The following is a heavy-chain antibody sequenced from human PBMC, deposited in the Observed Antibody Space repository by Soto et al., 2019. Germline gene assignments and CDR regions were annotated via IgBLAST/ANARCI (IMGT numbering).Heavy chain of an antibody. V-gene: IGHV3-15*01. J-gene: IGHJ4*02. CDR3: TTENWGRGDY. Sequence: EVQLVESGGDLVKPGESLRLSCVASGITFSNAWLCWVRQAPGKGLEWVARVKRQTEGAKPDYAAPVKGRFTISRDDSKDTVYLQMNSLRIEDTAVYYCTTENWGRGDYWGQGTLVTVSS. CDR1: GITFSNAW. D-gene: IGHD7-27*01. CDR2: VKRQTEGAKP.